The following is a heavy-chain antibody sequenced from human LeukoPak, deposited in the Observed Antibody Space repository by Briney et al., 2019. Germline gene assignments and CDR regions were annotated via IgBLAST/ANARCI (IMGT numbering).Heavy chain of an antibody. CDR3: ARDSLYGVVDY. CDR2: INPSGGST. CDR1: GYTFTSYY. Sequence: WASVKVSCKTSGYTFTSYYIHWVRQAPGQGLEWMGIINPSGGSTSYAQKFQGRVTMTRDTSTSTVYMYLSSPRSEDTAVYYCARDSLYGVVDYWGQGTLVTVSS. V-gene: IGHV1-46*01. J-gene: IGHJ4*02. D-gene: IGHD4-17*01.